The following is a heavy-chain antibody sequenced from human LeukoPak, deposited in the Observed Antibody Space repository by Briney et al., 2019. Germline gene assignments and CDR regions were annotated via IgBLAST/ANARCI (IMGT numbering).Heavy chain of an antibody. Sequence: SETLSLTCTVSGGSISSSSYYWGWIRQPPGKGLEWIGSIYYSGSTYYNPSLKSRVTISVDTSKNQFSLKLSSVTAADTAVYYCARGGEWCSGGSCYWFDPWGQGTLVTVSS. J-gene: IGHJ5*02. D-gene: IGHD2-15*01. CDR2: IYYSGST. V-gene: IGHV4-39*07. CDR1: GGSISSSSYY. CDR3: ARGGEWCSGGSCYWFDP.